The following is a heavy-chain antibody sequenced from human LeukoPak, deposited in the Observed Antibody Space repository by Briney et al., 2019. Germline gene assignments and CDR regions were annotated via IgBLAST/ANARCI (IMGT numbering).Heavy chain of an antibody. CDR1: GYTFNSHG. CDR2: ISAHNGEK. V-gene: IGHV1-18*01. D-gene: IGHD5-18*01. CDR3: ARDTSPMVSPFDC. J-gene: IGHJ4*02. Sequence: ASVKVSCKASGYTFNSHGISWVRQAPGQGLEWMGSISAHNGEKDFAQNFQGRLTMTTDTSTNTAYMELRSLRSDDTAVYYCARDTSPMVSPFDCWGQGTLVTVSS.